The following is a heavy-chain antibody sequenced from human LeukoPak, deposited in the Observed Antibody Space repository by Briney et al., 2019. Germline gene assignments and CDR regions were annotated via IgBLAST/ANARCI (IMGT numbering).Heavy chain of an antibody. CDR1: GGSISSSSYY. Sequence: PSETLFLTCTVPGGSISSSSYYWGWMRQPPGKGLEWIGGSYYSGSTDYTASRKNRVTISVDTSKNQFSLQLSSVTAADTAVYYCARGLVSGEQRLAARVYYYYYMDVWGKGTTVTVSS. J-gene: IGHJ6*03. D-gene: IGHD6-6*01. CDR3: ARGLVSGEQRLAARVYYYYYMDV. CDR2: SYYSGST. V-gene: IGHV4-39*07.